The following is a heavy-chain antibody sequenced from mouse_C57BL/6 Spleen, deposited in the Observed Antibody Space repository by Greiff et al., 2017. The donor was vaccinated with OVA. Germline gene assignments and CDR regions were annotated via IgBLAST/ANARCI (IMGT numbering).Heavy chain of an antibody. V-gene: IGHV3-6*01. Sequence: EVKVEESGPGLVKPSQSLSLTCSVTGYSITSGYYWNWIRQFPGNILEWMGYISYDGSNNYNPSLKNRISITRDTSKNQFYLKLNSVTTEDTATDYCARLTGAGGFDYWGQGTTLTVSS. CDR1: GYSITSGYY. CDR2: ISYDGSN. CDR3: ARLTGAGGFDY. J-gene: IGHJ2*01. D-gene: IGHD4-1*01.